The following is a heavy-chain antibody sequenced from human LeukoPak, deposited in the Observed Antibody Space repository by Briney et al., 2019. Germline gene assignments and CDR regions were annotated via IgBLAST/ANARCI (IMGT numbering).Heavy chain of an antibody. CDR2: IDPDSGVT. CDR1: GYTFTDYY. Sequence: ASVKVSCKASGYTFTDYYIHWVRQAPGQGLEWMGRIDPDSGVTNSAQNLQGRVTMTRDTSITTAYMELSGLRSDDTAVYYCARDQARTTTWYLYMNYWGQGTLVTVSS. D-gene: IGHD3/OR15-3a*01. V-gene: IGHV1-2*06. J-gene: IGHJ4*02. CDR3: ARDQARTTTWYLYMNY.